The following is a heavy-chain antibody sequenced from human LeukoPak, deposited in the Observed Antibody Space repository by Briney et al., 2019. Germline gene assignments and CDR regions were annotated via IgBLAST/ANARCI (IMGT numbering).Heavy chain of an antibody. D-gene: IGHD2-15*01. J-gene: IGHJ5*02. CDR3: ARDREGYCSGGSCYPPNWFDP. Sequence: GGSLRLSCAASGFTFSSYSMNWVRQAPGKGLEWVSSISSSSSYIYYADSAKGRFTISRDNAKNSLYLQMNSLRAEDTAVYYCARDREGYCSGGSCYPPNWFDPWGQGTLVTVSS. V-gene: IGHV3-21*01. CDR1: GFTFSSYS. CDR2: ISSSSSYI.